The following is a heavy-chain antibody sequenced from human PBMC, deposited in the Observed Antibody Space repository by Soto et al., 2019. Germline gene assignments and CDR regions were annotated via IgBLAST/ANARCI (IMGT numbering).Heavy chain of an antibody. Sequence: SETLSLTCTVSGGSISSYYWSWIRQPPGKGLEWIGYIYYSGSTNYNPSLKSRVTISVDTSKNQFSLKLSSVTAADSAVYYCARHVLLYFDPPGGFDYWGQGTLVTVSS. J-gene: IGHJ4*02. CDR1: GGSISSYY. CDR2: IYYSGST. CDR3: ARHVLLYFDPPGGFDY. D-gene: IGHD3-9*01. V-gene: IGHV4-59*08.